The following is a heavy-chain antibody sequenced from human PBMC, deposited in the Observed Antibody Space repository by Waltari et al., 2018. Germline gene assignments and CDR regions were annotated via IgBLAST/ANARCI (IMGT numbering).Heavy chain of an antibody. Sequence: LVQSGTEVRRPGASVKVSCKASRNDISQHYLHWLGRAPGHGLEGMGWIDLNSGATDYGRKFKDRMTSTWDTSVNTADMELTRLASFDTGVYYCAREYCAGECRLFDFWGQGTGLTVSS. CDR3: AREYCAGECRLFDF. V-gene: IGHV1-2*02. CDR2: IDLNSGAT. J-gene: IGHJ4*02. D-gene: IGHD2-21*01. CDR1: RNDISQHY.